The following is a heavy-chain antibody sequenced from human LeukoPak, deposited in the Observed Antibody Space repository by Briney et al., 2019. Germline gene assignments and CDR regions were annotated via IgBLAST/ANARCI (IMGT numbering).Heavy chain of an antibody. D-gene: IGHD6-6*01. V-gene: IGHV1-18*01. J-gene: IGHJ4*02. CDR2: ISAYNGNT. CDR1: GYTFTSYG. Sequence: ASVKVCCKASGYTFTSYGISWVRQAPGQGLEWMGWISAYNGNTNFAQKLQGRITMTTDTSTSTAYMELRSLRSDDTAVYYCARDSSIAARPALRPLDYWGQGTLVTVSS. CDR3: ARDSSIAARPALRPLDY.